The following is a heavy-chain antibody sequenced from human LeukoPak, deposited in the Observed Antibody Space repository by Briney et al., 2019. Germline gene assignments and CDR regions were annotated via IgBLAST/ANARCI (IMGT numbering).Heavy chain of an antibody. Sequence: GGSLRLSCAASGFTFSSYVMNWVRQAPGKGLEWVSGISGSGGSTYYADSVKGRFTISRDNSKNTLNLQMNSLRAEDTAVYYCAKALKLQRDYYTPFDYWGQGTLVTVSS. CDR3: AKALKLQRDYYTPFDY. V-gene: IGHV3-23*01. CDR1: GFTFSSYV. D-gene: IGHD3-3*01. CDR2: ISGSGGST. J-gene: IGHJ4*02.